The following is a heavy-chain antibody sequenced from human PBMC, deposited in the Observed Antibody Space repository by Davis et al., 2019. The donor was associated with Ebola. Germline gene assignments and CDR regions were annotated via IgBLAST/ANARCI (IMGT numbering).Heavy chain of an antibody. CDR3: ASLYSTSWYRLYNLDV. CDR2: INPRSGGA. V-gene: IGHV1-2*07. CDR1: GYTFSGYY. Sequence: ASVKVSCKASGYTFSGYYMHWVRQAPGQGLEWMGWINPRSGGAKYAHKFQGRVTMTRDTSTSTAYMELSSLRSDDTAVYFCASLYSTSWYRLYNLDVWGQGTTVTVSS. D-gene: IGHD6-13*01. J-gene: IGHJ6*02.